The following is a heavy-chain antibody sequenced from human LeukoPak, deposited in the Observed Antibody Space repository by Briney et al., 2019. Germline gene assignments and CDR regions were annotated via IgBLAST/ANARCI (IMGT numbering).Heavy chain of an antibody. D-gene: IGHD6-13*01. CDR3: ARGRGIATAGYFDY. Sequence: GGSLRLSCAASGFTFSSYAMHWVRQAPGKGLHGVAVISYDGSNKYYTDSVKGRFTISRDNSKDTLYLQMNSLRAEDTAVYFCARGRGIATAGYFDYWGQGTLVTVSS. J-gene: IGHJ4*02. V-gene: IGHV3-30*10. CDR1: GFTFSSYA. CDR2: ISYDGSNK.